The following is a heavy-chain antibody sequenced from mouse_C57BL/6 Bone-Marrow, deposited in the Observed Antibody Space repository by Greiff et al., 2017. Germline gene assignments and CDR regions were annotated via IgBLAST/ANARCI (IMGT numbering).Heavy chain of an antibody. CDR3: SSFDGNYFDF. Sequence: DVHLVESGAELVRPGASVKLSCTASGFNIKDDYINWVKQGPEQGLEWIGWIDPEIGDTEYASKFQGKATITSDTSSNTAYLQLSSLTSEDTAVYYCSSFDGNYFDFWGQGTPLTVAS. V-gene: IGHV14-4*01. J-gene: IGHJ2*01. D-gene: IGHD2-3*01. CDR2: IDPEIGDT. CDR1: GFNIKDDY.